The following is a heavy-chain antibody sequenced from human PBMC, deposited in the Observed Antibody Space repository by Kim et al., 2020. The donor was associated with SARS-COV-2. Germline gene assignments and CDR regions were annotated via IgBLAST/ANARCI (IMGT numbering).Heavy chain of an antibody. J-gene: IGHJ4*02. CDR3: ARISTVITPHFDY. Sequence: TPARKGRVTISVDTSKNQFSLKLSSVTAAETAVYYCARISTVITPHFDYWGQGTLVTVSS. D-gene: IGHD4-17*01. V-gene: IGHV4-59*01.